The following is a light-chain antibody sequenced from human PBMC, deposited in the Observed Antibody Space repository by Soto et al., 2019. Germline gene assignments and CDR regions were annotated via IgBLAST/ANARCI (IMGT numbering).Light chain of an antibody. J-gene: IGLJ1*01. V-gene: IGLV2-8*01. CDR1: SSDVGGYNY. CDR2: EVS. Sequence: QSVLTQPPSASGSPGQSVTISCTGTSSDVGGYNYVSWYQQHPGKAPKLMIYEVSKRPSGVPDRFSGSKSGNTASLTVSGLQAEDEADYYCSSYTTSNTPLYVFGTGTQLTVL. CDR3: SSYTTSNTPLYV.